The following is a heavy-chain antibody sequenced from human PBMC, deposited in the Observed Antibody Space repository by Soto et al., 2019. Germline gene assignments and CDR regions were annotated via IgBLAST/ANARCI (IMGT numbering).Heavy chain of an antibody. CDR1: GCSVSSGSYQ. CDR2: IHVSGVT. CDR3: ARDGHGMDV. V-gene: IGHV4-61*01. J-gene: IGHJ6*02. Sequence: LTCTVSGCSVSSGSYQWTCIRQPPGKGLEWIGYIHVSGVTNDNPSLKARVTMSIDTSKNQFSLKLSSVTAADTAVYYWARDGHGMDVWGQGTKVTVS.